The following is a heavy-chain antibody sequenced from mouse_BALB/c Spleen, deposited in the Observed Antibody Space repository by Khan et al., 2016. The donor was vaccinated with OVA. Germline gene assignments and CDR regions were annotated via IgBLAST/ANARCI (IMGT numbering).Heavy chain of an antibody. V-gene: IGHV1-69*02. CDR3: TRAFPYGSSTWFAY. J-gene: IGHJ3*01. CDR2: IDPSDSYT. CDR1: GYPLTSYW. D-gene: IGHD1-1*01. Sequence: QVQLQQPGAELVKPGASVKLSCKASGYPLTSYWLHWVKQSPGQGLEWIGEIDPSDSYTNYNQKFKGKATVTVDKSSSTNYMQLSSLTSEDSAVYYWTRAFPYGSSTWFAYWGQGTLVTVSA.